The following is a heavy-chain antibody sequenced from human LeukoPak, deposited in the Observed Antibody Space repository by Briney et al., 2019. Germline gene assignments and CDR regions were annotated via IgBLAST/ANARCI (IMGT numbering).Heavy chain of an antibody. CDR3: ARSADRSGYFREITLYYFDY. V-gene: IGHV3-11*01. CDR1: GFTFSDFY. Sequence: NAGGSLRLSCTASGFTFSDFYMTWIRQAPGKGLEWVSYISNRGSTIHYADSVRGRFTISRDNAKKSLYLQMNGLRAEDTAVYYCARSADRSGYFREITLYYFDYWGQGTLVTVSS. CDR2: ISNRGSTI. D-gene: IGHD3-22*01. J-gene: IGHJ4*02.